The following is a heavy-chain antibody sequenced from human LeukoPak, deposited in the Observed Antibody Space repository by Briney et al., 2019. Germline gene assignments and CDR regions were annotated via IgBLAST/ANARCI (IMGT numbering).Heavy chain of an antibody. D-gene: IGHD3-22*01. J-gene: IGHJ3*02. CDR2: IYHSGST. CDR3: ARTDYYDSSGYAFDI. V-gene: IGHV4-30-2*01. Sequence: SETLSLTCAVSGGSISGGGYSWSWIRQPPGKGLEWIGYIYHSGSTYYNPSLKSRVTISVDRSKNQFSLKLSSVTAADTAVYYCARTDYYDSSGYAFDIWGQGTMVTVSS. CDR1: GGSISGGGYS.